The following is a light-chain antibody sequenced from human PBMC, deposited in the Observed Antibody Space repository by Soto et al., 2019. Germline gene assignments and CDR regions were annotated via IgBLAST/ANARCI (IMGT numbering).Light chain of an antibody. CDR3: QQYSTYNPRT. Sequence: DIQMTQSPSSLSASVGDRVTIACRASQTVSKYVNWYQQKPGKATKLLIYKASTLKSGVPSRFSGSGSGTEFTLTISSLQPDDFATYYCQQYSTYNPRTFGQGTKVDI. CDR2: KAS. V-gene: IGKV1-5*03. J-gene: IGKJ1*01. CDR1: QTVSKY.